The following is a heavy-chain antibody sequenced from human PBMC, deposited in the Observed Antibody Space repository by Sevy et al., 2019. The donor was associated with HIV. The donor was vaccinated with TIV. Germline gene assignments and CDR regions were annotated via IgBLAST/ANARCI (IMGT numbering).Heavy chain of an antibody. J-gene: IGHJ4*02. CDR1: GFTFSAYW. Sequence: GGSLRLSCAASGFTFSAYWMNWVRQAPGKGLEWVANIEGDGSDKHYVDSVEGRFTISRDNGKNLLYLQMNSLRVEDTAVYYCAHETIGRFDSWGQGTLLTVSS. D-gene: IGHD3-16*01. V-gene: IGHV3-7*01. CDR3: AHETIGRFDS. CDR2: IEGDGSDK.